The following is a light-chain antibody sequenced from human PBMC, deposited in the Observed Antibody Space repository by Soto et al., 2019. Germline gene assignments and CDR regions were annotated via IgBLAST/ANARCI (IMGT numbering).Light chain of an antibody. Sequence: EIVMTQSPVTLSVSPGGVATLSCRASQSAGTNLAWYQQQPGQPPRLLIYGASIRATGVPARFSGSGSGTEFTLTISSLQSEDFGVYYCQQYNDWPRTFGQGTRLEIK. CDR2: GAS. V-gene: IGKV3-15*01. J-gene: IGKJ5*01. CDR1: QSAGTN. CDR3: QQYNDWPRT.